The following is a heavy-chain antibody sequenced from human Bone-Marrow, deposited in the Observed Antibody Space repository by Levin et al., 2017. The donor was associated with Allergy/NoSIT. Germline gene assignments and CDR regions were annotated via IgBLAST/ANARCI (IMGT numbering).Heavy chain of an antibody. J-gene: IGHJ4*02. V-gene: IGHV5-51*01. CDR3: ATSRGITSSWYAILDY. CDR2: IYPGDSDI. Sequence: GASVKVSCKASGYRFNTYWLAWVRQVPGKGLEWMGIIYPGDSDIRYSPSFQGQVTISVDKSTTTVFLQWTSLKASDTAIYYCATSRGITSSWYAILDYWGQGSRVTVSS. CDR1: GYRFNTYW. D-gene: IGHD3-10*01.